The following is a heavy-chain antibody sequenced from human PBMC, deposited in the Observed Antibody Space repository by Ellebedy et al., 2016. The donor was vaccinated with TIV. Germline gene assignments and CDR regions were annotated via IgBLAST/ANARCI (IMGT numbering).Heavy chain of an antibody. D-gene: IGHD6-19*01. CDR1: GFTFSNYA. J-gene: IGHJ6*02. V-gene: IGHV3-30-3*01. CDR2: ISYDGSNK. CDR3: ARGLISSGWYKVYYYYVMDV. Sequence: PGGSLRLSCAASGFTFSNYAMHWVRQAPGKGLEWVAVISYDGSNKYYPDSVKGRFTLSRDNSKSTLFLQMNSLRVEDTAVYYCARGLISSGWYKVYYYYVMDVWGQGTTVTVSS.